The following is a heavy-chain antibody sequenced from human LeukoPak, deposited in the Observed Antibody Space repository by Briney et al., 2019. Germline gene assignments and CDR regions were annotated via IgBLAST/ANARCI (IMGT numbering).Heavy chain of an antibody. CDR3: ARIKYYGSGRYYNWFDP. V-gene: IGHV4-39*01. D-gene: IGHD3-10*01. CDR1: GASIITKTYY. J-gene: IGHJ5*02. Sequence: SETLSLTCTVSGASIITKTYYWAWIRQPPEKGLEWIGTIDYSGGTYYNPSLQSRVNISGDTSKNQFSLRLSSVTAADTAVYFCARIKYYGSGRYYNWFDPWGQGALVTVSS. CDR2: IDYSGGT.